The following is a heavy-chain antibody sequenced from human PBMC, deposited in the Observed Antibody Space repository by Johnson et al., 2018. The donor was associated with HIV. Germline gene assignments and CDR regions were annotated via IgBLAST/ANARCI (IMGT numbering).Heavy chain of an antibody. J-gene: IGHJ3*01. CDR2: ISYDGSNK. V-gene: IGHV3-30*04. CDR1: GFIFSSYA. Sequence: QVQLVESGGGVVQPGRSLRLSCAASGFIFSSYAMHWVRQAPGKGLEWVAVISYDGSNKYYADSVNGRFTISRDNAKNTLYVQMNSLRPEDTAVYYCASGHDDGFWGQGTMVTVSS. CDR3: ASGHDDGF. D-gene: IGHD5-12*01.